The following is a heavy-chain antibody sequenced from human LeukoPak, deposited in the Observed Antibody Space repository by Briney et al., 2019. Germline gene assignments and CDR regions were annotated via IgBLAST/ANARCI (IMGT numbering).Heavy chain of an antibody. V-gene: IGHV1-18*01. J-gene: IGHJ6*03. CDR1: GYTFTTYG. CDR3: ARELSYYDSSGPYYPHYYMDV. D-gene: IGHD3-22*01. Sequence: GASVKVSCKASGYTFTTYGISWVRQAPGQGLEWMGGISADNGNTNYAQKLQGRVTMTTDTSTSTAYMELSSLRSEDTAVYYRARELSYYDSSGPYYPHYYMDVWGKGTTVTVSS. CDR2: ISADNGNT.